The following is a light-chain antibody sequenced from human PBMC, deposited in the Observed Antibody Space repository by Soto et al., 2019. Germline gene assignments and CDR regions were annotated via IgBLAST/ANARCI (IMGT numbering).Light chain of an antibody. CDR3: QQYDTTPLT. Sequence: DIQMTQSPSTLPASVGDTITITCRASQSINTWLAWYQQRPGKAPKLLIYDASSLEGGVPSRFSGSGSGTEFSLTISSLQPEDFATYYCQQYDTTPLTFGGGTKVDIK. J-gene: IGKJ4*01. V-gene: IGKV1-5*01. CDR2: DAS. CDR1: QSINTW.